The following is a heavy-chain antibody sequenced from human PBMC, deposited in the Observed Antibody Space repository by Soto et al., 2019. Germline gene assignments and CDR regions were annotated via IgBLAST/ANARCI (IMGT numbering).Heavy chain of an antibody. CDR2: IYYSGST. D-gene: IGHD3-10*01. J-gene: IGHJ4*02. CDR3: ASGDYYGSGSYYDLFDY. Sequence: PSETLSLTCTVSGGSISISSYYWGWIRQPPGKGLEWSGSIYYSGSTYYNPSLKSRVTISVDTSKNQFSLKLSSVTAADTAVYYCASGDYYGSGSYYDLFDYWGQGTLVTVSS. V-gene: IGHV4-39*01. CDR1: GGSISISSYY.